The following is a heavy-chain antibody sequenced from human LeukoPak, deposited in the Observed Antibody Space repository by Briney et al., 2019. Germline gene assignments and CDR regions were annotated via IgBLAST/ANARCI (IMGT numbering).Heavy chain of an antibody. CDR3: ARLQGYYDSTGYFDL. CDR1: GVSFSGYY. V-gene: IGHV4-34*01. D-gene: IGHD3-22*01. J-gene: IGHJ2*01. Sequence: KSSETLSLTCAVSGVSFSGYYWNWIRQPPGKGLEWIGSIYYSGSTYYNPSLKSRVTISVDTSKNQFSLKLGSVTAADTAVYYCARLQGYYDSTGYFDLWGRGTLVTVSS. CDR2: IYYSGST.